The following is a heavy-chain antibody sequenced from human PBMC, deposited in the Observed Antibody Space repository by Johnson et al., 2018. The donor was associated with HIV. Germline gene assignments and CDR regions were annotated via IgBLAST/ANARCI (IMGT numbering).Heavy chain of an antibody. D-gene: IGHD3-22*01. V-gene: IGHV3-23*01. CDR3: AKDRSLTMIVAMAGWAFDI. Sequence: EVQLLESGGGLVQPGGSLRLSCAASGFTFSSYAMSWVRQAPGKGLEWVSAISGSGGSTYYADSVKGRFTISRDNSKNTLYLQMNSLRAEDTAVYYCAKDRSLTMIVAMAGWAFDIWGQGTMVTVSS. J-gene: IGHJ3*02. CDR1: GFTFSSYA. CDR2: ISGSGGST.